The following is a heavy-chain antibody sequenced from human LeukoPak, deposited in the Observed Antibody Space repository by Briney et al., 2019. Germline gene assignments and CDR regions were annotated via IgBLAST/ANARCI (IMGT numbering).Heavy chain of an antibody. J-gene: IGHJ5*02. V-gene: IGHV4-34*01. CDR1: GGSFSGYY. CDR3: ARGLGRAMYNWFDP. CDR2: INHSGST. Sequence: SETLSLTCAVYGGSFSGYYWSWIRQPPGKGLEWIGEINHSGSTNYNPSLKSRVTISVDTSKNQFSLKLSSVTAADMAVYYCARGLGRAMYNWFDPWGQGTLVTVSS. D-gene: IGHD3-16*01.